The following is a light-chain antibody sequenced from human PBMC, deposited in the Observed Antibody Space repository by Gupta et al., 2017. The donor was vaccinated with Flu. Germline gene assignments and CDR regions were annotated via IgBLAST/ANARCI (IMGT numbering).Light chain of an antibody. CDR2: SAS. CDR1: QSIRSN. J-gene: IGKJ1*01. CDR3: QQFNFWPRT. Sequence: PATLSVSPGERATLSCRASQSIRSNLAWYQQRPGQAPRLLIFSASTRATGLPARFSGSGSGTEFTLTITSLQSEDFAIYYCQQFNFWPRTFGQGTKVEIK. V-gene: IGKV3-15*01.